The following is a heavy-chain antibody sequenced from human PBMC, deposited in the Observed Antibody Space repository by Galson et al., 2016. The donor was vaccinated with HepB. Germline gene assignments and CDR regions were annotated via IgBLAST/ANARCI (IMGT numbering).Heavy chain of an antibody. Sequence: SETLSLTCAVSGGSFSSSYWTWIRQPPGKGLEWIGEITHNGDTNYNPSLRSRVTISLQPPKTQFSLTLGTVTAADTAVYFCARGVYYHGSGSFRAWGQGTLVTVSS. CDR1: GGSFSSSY. D-gene: IGHD3-10*01. CDR3: ARGVYYHGSGSFRA. J-gene: IGHJ5*02. V-gene: IGHV4-34*01. CDR2: ITHNGDT.